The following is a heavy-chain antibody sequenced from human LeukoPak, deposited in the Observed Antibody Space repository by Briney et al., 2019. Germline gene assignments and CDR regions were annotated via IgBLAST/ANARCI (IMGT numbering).Heavy chain of an antibody. Sequence: PGGSLTLSCAASGFTFSHFGMHWVRQAPGKGLEWVAVIWSDGTNQFYADSVKGLFTISRDDSRKTVFLQMSSLRAEDTAIYYCAKDAQRGFDYSNALQYWGQGTLVSVSS. J-gene: IGHJ4*02. CDR3: AKDAQRGFDYSNALQY. V-gene: IGHV3-33*06. D-gene: IGHD4-11*01. CDR1: GFTFSHFG. CDR2: IWSDGTNQ.